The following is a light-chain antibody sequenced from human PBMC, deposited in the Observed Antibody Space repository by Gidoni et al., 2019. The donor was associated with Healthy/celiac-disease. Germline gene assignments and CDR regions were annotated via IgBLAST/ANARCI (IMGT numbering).Light chain of an antibody. Sequence: QSALTQPRSVSGSPAKSVTISCTGTSSDVCGYNYVSWYQQHPGKAPKLMIYDVSKRPAGFPDRFSGSKSGNTASLTISGLQAEDEADYYCCSYAGSYVFGTGTKVTVL. V-gene: IGLV2-11*01. CDR2: DVS. CDR1: SSDVCGYNY. J-gene: IGLJ1*01. CDR3: CSYAGSYV.